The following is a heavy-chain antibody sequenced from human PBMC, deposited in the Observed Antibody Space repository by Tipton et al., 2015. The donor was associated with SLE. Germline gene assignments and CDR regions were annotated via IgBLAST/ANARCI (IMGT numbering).Heavy chain of an antibody. CDR1: GDSITSDNHF. J-gene: IGHJ4*02. Sequence: TLSLTCTVSGDSITSDNHFWSWIRQPAGKGLEWIGRIYVSGGTNYNPSLQSRSSISIDTSKSQFSLRLSSVTAADTAVYYCARVRAICDSSSCFRWSFDSGGQGTLVSVSS. CDR3: ARVRAICDSSSCFRWSFDS. CDR2: IYVSGGT. D-gene: IGHD2-2*01. V-gene: IGHV4-61*02.